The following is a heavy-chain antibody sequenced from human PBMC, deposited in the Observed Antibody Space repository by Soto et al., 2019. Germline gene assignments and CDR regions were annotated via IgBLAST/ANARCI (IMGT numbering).Heavy chain of an antibody. CDR3: ATARYYDSRGYYPPLDY. D-gene: IGHD3-22*01. Sequence: ASVKVSCKVSGYTLTELSMHWVRQAPGKGLEWMGGLDPEDDETIYAQKFQGRVTMTEDTSTDTAYMELSSLRSEDTAVYYCATARYYDSRGYYPPLDYWGQGTLVTVSS. CDR2: LDPEDDET. J-gene: IGHJ4*02. CDR1: GYTLTELS. V-gene: IGHV1-24*01.